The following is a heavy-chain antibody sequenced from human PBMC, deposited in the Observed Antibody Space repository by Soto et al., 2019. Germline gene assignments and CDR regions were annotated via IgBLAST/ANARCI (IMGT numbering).Heavy chain of an antibody. D-gene: IGHD3-22*01. CDR1: GFTFSNAW. CDR3: AKDHVVTVPKGSGMDV. V-gene: IGHV3-15*07. J-gene: IGHJ6*02. CDR2: IKSKTDGGTT. Sequence: GGSLRLSCAASGFTFSNAWMNWVRQAPGKGLEWVGRIKSKTDGGTTDYAAPVKGRFTISRDDSKNTLYLQMNSLRVEDTALYYCAKDHVVTVPKGSGMDVWGQGTTVTVSS.